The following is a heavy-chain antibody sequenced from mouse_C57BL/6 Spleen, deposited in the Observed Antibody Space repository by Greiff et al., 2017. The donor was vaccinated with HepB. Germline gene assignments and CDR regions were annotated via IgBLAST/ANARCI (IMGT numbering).Heavy chain of an antibody. CDR3: ARFLWSSRGYYAMDY. CDR1: GYTFTSYW. CDR2: IDPSDSYT. J-gene: IGHJ4*01. D-gene: IGHD1-1*02. Sequence: VQLQQPGAELVKPGASVKMSCKASGYTFTSYWMQWVKQRPGQGLEWIGEIDPSDSYTNYNQKFKGKATLTVDKSSSTAYMQLSSRTSEDSAVYYCARFLWSSRGYYAMDYWGQGTSVTVSS. V-gene: IGHV1-50*01.